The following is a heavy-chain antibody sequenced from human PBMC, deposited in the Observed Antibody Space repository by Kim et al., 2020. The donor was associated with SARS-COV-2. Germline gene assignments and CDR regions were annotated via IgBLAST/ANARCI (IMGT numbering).Heavy chain of an antibody. V-gene: IGHV3-23*01. Sequence: DSGQGRFTISRDNPKNTLYLQMNSLRAEDTAVYYCAKDRKATMVRGVENYWGQGTLVTVSS. D-gene: IGHD3-10*01. J-gene: IGHJ4*02. CDR3: AKDRKATMVRGVENY.